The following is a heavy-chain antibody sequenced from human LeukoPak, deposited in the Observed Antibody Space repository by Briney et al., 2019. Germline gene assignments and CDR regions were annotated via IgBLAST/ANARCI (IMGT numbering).Heavy chain of an antibody. CDR3: ASRSGVGAIDAFDI. V-gene: IGHV3-48*02. CDR1: GFTFRTYS. J-gene: IGHJ3*02. CDR2: ISSSSSTI. Sequence: GGSLRLSCAASGFTFRTYSMNWVRQAPGKGLEWVSYISSSSSTIQYADSVKGRFTISRDNAKNSLYLQMNSLRDEDTAVYYCASRSGVGAIDAFDICGQGTMVTVSS. D-gene: IGHD1-26*01.